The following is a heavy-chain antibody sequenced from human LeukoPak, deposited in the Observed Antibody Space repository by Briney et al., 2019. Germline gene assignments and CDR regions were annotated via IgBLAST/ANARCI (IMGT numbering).Heavy chain of an antibody. V-gene: IGHV3-23*01. CDR1: GFTFSSYA. D-gene: IGHD3-22*01. CDR3: AKRSSEVVVVITRHFDY. Sequence: GGSLRLSCAASGFTFSSYAMSWVRQAPGKGLEWVSAISGSGGSTYYADSVKGRSTISRDNSKNTLYLQMNSLRAEDTAVYYCAKRSSEVVVVITRHFDYWGQGTLVTVSS. J-gene: IGHJ4*02. CDR2: ISGSGGST.